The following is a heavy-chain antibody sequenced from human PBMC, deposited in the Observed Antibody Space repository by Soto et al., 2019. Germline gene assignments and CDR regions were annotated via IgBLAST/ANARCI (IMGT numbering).Heavy chain of an antibody. CDR3: AHPKSYGDYGRGNYYFDY. D-gene: IGHD4-17*01. Sequence: VSGPTLVNPTQTLTLTCTFSGFSLSTREVGVGWIRQPPGKALEWLALIYWDDDKRYRPSLKSRLTIVKDTSKNLVILIMTNMDPEDTATYYCAHPKSYGDYGRGNYYFDYWGQGTLVTVSS. V-gene: IGHV2-5*02. J-gene: IGHJ4*02. CDR1: GFSLSTREVG. CDR2: IYWDDDK.